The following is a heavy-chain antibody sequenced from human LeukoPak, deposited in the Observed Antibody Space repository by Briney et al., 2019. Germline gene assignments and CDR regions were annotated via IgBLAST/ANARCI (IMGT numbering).Heavy chain of an antibody. V-gene: IGHV4-4*07. D-gene: IGHD6-13*01. CDR3: ARLSSSWYQDWYFDL. CDR2: IYTRGST. Sequence: SGTLSLTCAVSGGSISSSNWWSWIRQPAGKGLEWIGRIYTRGSTNYNPSLKSRVSMSVDTSKKQFSLKLSSVTAADTAVYYCARLSSSWYQDWYFDLWGRGTLVTVSS. CDR1: GGSISSSNW. J-gene: IGHJ2*01.